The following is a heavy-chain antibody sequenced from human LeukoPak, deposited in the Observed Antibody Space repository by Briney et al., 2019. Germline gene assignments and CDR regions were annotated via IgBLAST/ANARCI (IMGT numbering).Heavy chain of an antibody. V-gene: IGHV3-21*01. CDR3: ARDLSKGSSDYDY. Sequence: GGSLRLSCAASGFTFSSYSMNWVRQAPGKGLEWVSSISSSSSYIYYADSVKGRFTISRNNAKHSLYLQMNSLRAEDTAVYYCARDLSKGSSDYDYWGQGTLVTVSS. D-gene: IGHD3-22*01. CDR2: ISSSSSYI. J-gene: IGHJ4*02. CDR1: GFTFSSYS.